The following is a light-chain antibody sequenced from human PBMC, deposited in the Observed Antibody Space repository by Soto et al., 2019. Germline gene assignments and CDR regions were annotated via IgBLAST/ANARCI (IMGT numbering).Light chain of an antibody. CDR3: QQYTGPPTT. Sequence: DVRMTQSPSSLSASVGDTITITCRASRTINTYLNWFQQKPGEPPRLLIYGASTLHDGVPSRFSGSGSGADFTLTITRLEPEDSAVYFCQQYTGPPTTFGQGTRLEIK. J-gene: IGKJ5*01. V-gene: IGKV1-39*01. CDR1: RTINTY. CDR2: GAS.